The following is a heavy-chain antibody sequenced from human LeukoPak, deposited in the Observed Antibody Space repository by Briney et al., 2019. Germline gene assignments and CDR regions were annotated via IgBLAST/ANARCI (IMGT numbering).Heavy chain of an antibody. Sequence: PGGSLRLSCAASAFTFSSYWMHWVRQAPGKGLMWVSRINSDGSSTSYADSVKGRGTISRDNAKDTLYRQMNSLRAEDTAVYYCARGRKSGEMEEDFDYWGQGTLVTVSS. CDR3: ARGRKSGEMEEDFDY. CDR1: AFTFSSYW. CDR2: INSDGSST. V-gene: IGHV3-74*01. J-gene: IGHJ4*02. D-gene: IGHD7-27*01.